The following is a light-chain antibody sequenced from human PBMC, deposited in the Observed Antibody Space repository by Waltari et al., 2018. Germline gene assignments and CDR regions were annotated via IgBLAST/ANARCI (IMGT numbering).Light chain of an antibody. CDR2: RNK. V-gene: IGLV1-47*01. CDR1: SSNIGSNY. Sequence: QSVLTQPPSASGTPGQRVTISCSGSSSNIGSNYVYWYQQLPGTAPKLLIYRNKQLPSGVPDRFAGSKSDTSASLAISGLRSEDEADYYCAAWDDSLSGPGVFGGGTKLTVL. CDR3: AAWDDSLSGPGV. J-gene: IGLJ3*02.